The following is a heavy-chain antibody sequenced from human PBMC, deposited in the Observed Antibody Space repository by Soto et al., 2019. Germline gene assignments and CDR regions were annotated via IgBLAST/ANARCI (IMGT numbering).Heavy chain of an antibody. D-gene: IGHD2-2*01. Sequence: ETLSLPCTVSGVSLRSSRSYSGWIRQPPEKGLEWIGSIYYSGSTYYNPSLKSRVTISVDTSKNQFSLKLSSVTAADTAVYYCARVRLGYCSSTSCNQLFDPWGQGTLVTVS. J-gene: IGHJ5*02. CDR3: ARVRLGYCSSTSCNQLFDP. CDR1: GVSLRSSRSY. V-gene: IGHV4-39*01. CDR2: IYYSGST.